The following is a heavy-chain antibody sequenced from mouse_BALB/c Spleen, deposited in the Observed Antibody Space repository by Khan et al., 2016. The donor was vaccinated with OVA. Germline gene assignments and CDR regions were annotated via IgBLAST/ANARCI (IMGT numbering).Heavy chain of an antibody. CDR3: ARGGAYYRSDGWFSY. D-gene: IGHD2-14*01. Sequence: VQLVESGAELARPGASVKMSCKASGYTFTTYTMHWVKQRPGQGLEWIGYINPSNGYTNYNQKFKDKSTLTADTSSSTAYMQLSSLTSDYSAVYYCARGGAYYRSDGWFSYWGQGNLVTVSA. J-gene: IGHJ3*01. V-gene: IGHV1-4*01. CDR2: INPSNGYT. CDR1: GYTFTTYT.